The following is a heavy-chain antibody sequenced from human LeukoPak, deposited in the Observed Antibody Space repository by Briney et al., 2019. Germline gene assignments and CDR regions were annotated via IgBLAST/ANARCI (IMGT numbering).Heavy chain of an antibody. D-gene: IGHD6-13*01. CDR2: IHSGGTT. CDR3: ARGAYSRYFDY. V-gene: IGHV3-53*01. Sequence: GGSLRLSCAASGFTVSSHYKSWVRQAPGQGLECVSVIHSGGTTYYADSLKGRFTISRDNSKNTLYLQMNSLRAEDTAVYYCARGAYSRYFDYWGQGTLLTVSS. CDR1: GFTVSSHY. J-gene: IGHJ4*02.